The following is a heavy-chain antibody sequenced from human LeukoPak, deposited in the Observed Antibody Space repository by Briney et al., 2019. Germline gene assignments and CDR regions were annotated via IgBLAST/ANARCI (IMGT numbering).Heavy chain of an antibody. V-gene: IGHV6-1*01. CDR3: ASSDNYGGDAFDI. D-gene: IGHD4/OR15-4a*01. CDR1: GDSFSSNSAA. Sequence: SQTLSLTCAISGDSFSSNSAAWNWIRQSPSRGLEWLGRTYYRSKWYNDYAVSAKGRITINPDTSKNQFSLQLSSVTPEDTAVYYCASSDNYGGDAFDIWGQGTMVIVSS. J-gene: IGHJ3*02. CDR2: TYYRSKWYN.